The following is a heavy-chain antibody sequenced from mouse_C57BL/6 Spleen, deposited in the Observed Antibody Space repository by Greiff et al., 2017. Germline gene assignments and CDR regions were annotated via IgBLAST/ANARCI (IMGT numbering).Heavy chain of an antibody. J-gene: IGHJ2*01. CDR3: ARRGLYYGSSYYFDY. CDR1: GYAFSSSW. D-gene: IGHD1-1*01. CDR2: IYPGDGDT. Sequence: QVQLQQSGPELVKPGASVKISCKASGYAFSSSWMNWVKQRPGKGLEWIGRIYPGDGDTNYNGKFKGKATLTADKSSSTAYMQLSSLTSEDSAVYFCARRGLYYGSSYYFDYWGEGTTLTVSS. V-gene: IGHV1-82*01.